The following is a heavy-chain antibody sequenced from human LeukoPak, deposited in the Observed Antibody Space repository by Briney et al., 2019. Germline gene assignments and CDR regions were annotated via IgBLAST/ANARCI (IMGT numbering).Heavy chain of an antibody. Sequence: GGSLRLSCAASGFTFSSYAMHWDRQAPGKGLEWVAVISYDGSNKYYADSVKGRFTISRDNSKNTLYLQMNSLRAEDTAVYYCASFYGSGNYYGMDVWGKGTTVTVSS. CDR3: ASFYGSGNYYGMDV. J-gene: IGHJ6*04. CDR2: ISYDGSNK. V-gene: IGHV3-30*04. D-gene: IGHD3-10*01. CDR1: GFTFSSYA.